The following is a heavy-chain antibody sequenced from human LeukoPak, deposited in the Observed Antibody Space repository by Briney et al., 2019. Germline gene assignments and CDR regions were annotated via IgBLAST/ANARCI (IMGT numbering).Heavy chain of an antibody. CDR2: ISGSGYYS. CDR3: AKGGPTGSNYFAF. CDR1: GFTFSSYA. D-gene: IGHD1-26*01. J-gene: IGHJ4*02. V-gene: IGHV3-23*01. Sequence: PGRSLRLSCAASGFTFSSYAMHWVRQAPGKGLEWVTVISGSGYYSYYADSVKGRFTASRDNSKNTLYLQMNSQRADDTAVYYCAKGGPTGSNYFAFWGQGTLVTVSS.